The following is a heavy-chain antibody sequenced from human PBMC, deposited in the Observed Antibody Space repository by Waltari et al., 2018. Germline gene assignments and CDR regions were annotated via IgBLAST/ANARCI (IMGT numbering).Heavy chain of an antibody. CDR3: ARLEDCTGPGGNCYSGDVFALDV. D-gene: IGHD2-8*02. J-gene: IGHJ6*02. V-gene: IGHV4-34*01. Sequence: QVHLQQWGAGALQPLDTLSPTCAAFGWPLRGYYWGWIRQPPGKGLEWIGEINHAPNRNYNPTLKNRVTMSVDTSKNQFALRLSSVTAADTGIYYCARLEDCTGPGGNCYSGDVFALDVWGQGTMVTVSS. CDR2: INHAPNR. CDR1: GWPLRGYY.